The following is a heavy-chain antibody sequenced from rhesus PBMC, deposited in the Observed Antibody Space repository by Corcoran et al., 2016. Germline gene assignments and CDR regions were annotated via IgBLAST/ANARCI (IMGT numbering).Heavy chain of an antibody. V-gene: IGHV4-76*01. J-gene: IGHJ6*01. Sequence: QVQLQESGPGLVQPSETLSLTCAVSGGSISGGYDWSWIRQPPRKGLEWIGYIYGSSGSTNYNPSLKNRVTISKDTSKNQFSLKLSSVTAADTAIYYCATHSGSPYCGLDSWGQGVVVTVSS. CDR3: ATHSGSPYCGLDS. D-gene: IGHD6-25*01. CDR2: IYGSSGST. CDR1: GGSISGGYD.